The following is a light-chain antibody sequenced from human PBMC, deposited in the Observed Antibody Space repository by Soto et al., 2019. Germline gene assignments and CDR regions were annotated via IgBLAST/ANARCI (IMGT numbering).Light chain of an antibody. CDR2: GAS. V-gene: IGKV3-11*01. Sequence: EIVLTQSPATLSLSPGGRATLSCRASQSVSSYLAWYQQKPGQAPRLLIYGASNRATDIPARFSGSGSGTDFTLTISSLESEDFAVYYCQQRGNWPRTFGQGTKLEIK. CDR1: QSVSSY. CDR3: QQRGNWPRT. J-gene: IGKJ2*01.